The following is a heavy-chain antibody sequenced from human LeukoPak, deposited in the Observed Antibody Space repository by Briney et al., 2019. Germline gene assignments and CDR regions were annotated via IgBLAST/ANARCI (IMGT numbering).Heavy chain of an antibody. CDR3: ARGGVLLWFGEFPNYFDY. CDR2: INHSGST. CDR1: GGSFSGYY. D-gene: IGHD3-10*01. V-gene: IGHV4-34*01. Sequence: SETLSLTCAVYGGSFSGYYWSWIRQPPGKGLEWIGEINHSGSTNYNPSLKSRVTISVDTSKNQFSLKLSSVTAADTAVYYCARGGVLLWFGEFPNYFDYWGQGTLVTVSS. J-gene: IGHJ4*02.